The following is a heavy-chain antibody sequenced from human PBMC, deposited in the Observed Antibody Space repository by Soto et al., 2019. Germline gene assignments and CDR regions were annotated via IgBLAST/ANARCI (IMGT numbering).Heavy chain of an antibody. J-gene: IGHJ4*02. Sequence: GGSLRLSCAASGFTLSAYSVNWVRQAPGKGLEWISYIRVSSNTIFYADSVKGRFTISGDNAKNSLYPQMNSLRAEDTALYYCVRDHNYAYDYRGQGTLVTVSA. CDR3: VRDHNYAYDY. V-gene: IGHV3-48*01. D-gene: IGHD1-1*01. CDR1: GFTLSAYS. CDR2: IRVSSNTI.